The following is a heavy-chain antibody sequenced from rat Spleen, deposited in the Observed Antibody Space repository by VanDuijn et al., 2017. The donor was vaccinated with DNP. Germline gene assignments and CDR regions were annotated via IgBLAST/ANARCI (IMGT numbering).Heavy chain of an antibody. CDR3: GRNNYYAMDG. CDR1: GFTFSDYN. Sequence: EVQLVESGGGLVQPGRSLKLSCAASGFTFSDYNMAWVRQAPTKGLEWVATISTSGGRTYYRDSVKGRFTISRDNAQNTLYLQMSKLGSEDTAIYYCGRNNYYAMDGWGQGTSVTVSS. J-gene: IGHJ4*01. CDR2: ISTSGGRT. V-gene: IGHV5-7*01. D-gene: IGHD1-10*01.